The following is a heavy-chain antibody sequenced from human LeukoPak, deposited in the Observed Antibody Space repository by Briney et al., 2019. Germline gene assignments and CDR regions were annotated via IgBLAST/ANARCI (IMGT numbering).Heavy chain of an antibody. CDR3: ARGDGYMIRD. CDR2: ITDRGET. Sequence: QSGGSLRLSCAASEFTVSDNYMHWVRLAPGKGLEWVSLITDRGETHSADSVKGRFTTSRDNSKNTLYLQMNRLRVEDTGVYYCARGDGYMIRDWGQGTLVSVSS. CDR1: EFTVSDNY. J-gene: IGHJ4*02. D-gene: IGHD3-10*01. V-gene: IGHV3-66*01.